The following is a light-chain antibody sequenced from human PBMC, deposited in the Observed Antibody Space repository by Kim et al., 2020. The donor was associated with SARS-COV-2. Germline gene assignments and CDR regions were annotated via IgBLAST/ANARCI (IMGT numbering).Light chain of an antibody. CDR1: KWWDKD. J-gene: IGLJ2*01. Sequence: VSPRQTDSRTCYGDKWWDKDACWYQQKPGQSPVLVIYQDSKPPAGIPERFSGSNAGNTATLNISGTQAMDEADYYCQAWDSSTVVFGGGTQLTVL. CDR2: QDS. CDR3: QAWDSSTVV. V-gene: IGLV3-1*01.